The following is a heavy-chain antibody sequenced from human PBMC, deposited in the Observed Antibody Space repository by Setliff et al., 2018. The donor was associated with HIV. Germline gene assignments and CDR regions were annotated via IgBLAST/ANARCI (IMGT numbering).Heavy chain of an antibody. Sequence: SETLSLTCTVSGGSISGYHWNWLRQTPGKGLEWIGYIYTSRGTNYNHSLRTRVIISVDTSNQFSLKLSSVTAAAAAVYYCARHSDFWSEDGFDIWGQGTMVTVSS. V-gene: IGHV4-4*09. CDR2: IYTSRGT. CDR1: GGSISGYH. J-gene: IGHJ3*02. CDR3: ARHSDFWSEDGFDI. D-gene: IGHD3-3*01.